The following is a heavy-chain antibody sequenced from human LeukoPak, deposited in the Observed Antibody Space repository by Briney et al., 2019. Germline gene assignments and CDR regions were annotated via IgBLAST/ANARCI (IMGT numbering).Heavy chain of an antibody. V-gene: IGHV4-34*01. CDR3: ARGGRVVRGVLRD. J-gene: IGHJ4*02. CDR1: GGSISGYY. Sequence: SETLSLTCTVSGGSISGYYWSWIRQPPGKGLEWIGEINHSGSTNYNPSLKSRVTISVDTSKNQFSLKLSSVTAADTAVYYCARGGRVVRGVLRDWGQGTLVTVSS. CDR2: INHSGST. D-gene: IGHD3-10*01.